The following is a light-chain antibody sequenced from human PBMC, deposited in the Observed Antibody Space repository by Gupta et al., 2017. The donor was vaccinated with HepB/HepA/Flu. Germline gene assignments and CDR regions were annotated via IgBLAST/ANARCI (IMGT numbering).Light chain of an antibody. V-gene: IGLV2-14*01. J-gene: IGLJ1*01. CDR2: AVS. Sequence: SAIPQPASVSGSPGQSITISCTGTSSDVGGYNYVSWYQQHPGKAPKLMIYAVSNRPSGVSNRFSGSKSGNTASLTISGLQAEDEADYYCSSYTSSSTLYVFGTGTKVTVL. CDR3: SSYTSSSTLYV. CDR1: SSDVGGYNY.